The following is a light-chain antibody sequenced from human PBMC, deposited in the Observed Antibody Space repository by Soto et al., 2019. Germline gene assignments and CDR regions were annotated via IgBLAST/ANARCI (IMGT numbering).Light chain of an antibody. Sequence: DIPMTQSPSTLSGSVGDRVTITCRASQTISSWLAWYQQKPGKAPKLLIYKASTLKSGVPSRFSGSGSGTEFTPTISSLQPDNFATYYCQHYNSYSEAFGQGTKVELK. CDR3: QHYNSYSEA. J-gene: IGKJ1*01. CDR2: KAS. CDR1: QTISSW. V-gene: IGKV1-5*03.